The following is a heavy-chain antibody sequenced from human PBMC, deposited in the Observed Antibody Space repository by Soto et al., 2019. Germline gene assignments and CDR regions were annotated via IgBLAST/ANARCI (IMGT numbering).Heavy chain of an antibody. CDR2: INHSGST. V-gene: IGHV4-34*01. Sequence: QVQLQQWGAGLLKPSETLSLTCAVYGGSFSGYYWSWIRQPPGKGLEWIGEINHSGSTNYNPSLKSRVTISVDTSKNQFSLKLSSVTAADTAVYYCARGRGGLRYCSGGSCLNYFDYWGQGTLVTVSS. D-gene: IGHD2-15*01. CDR3: ARGRGGLRYCSGGSCLNYFDY. CDR1: GGSFSGYY. J-gene: IGHJ4*02.